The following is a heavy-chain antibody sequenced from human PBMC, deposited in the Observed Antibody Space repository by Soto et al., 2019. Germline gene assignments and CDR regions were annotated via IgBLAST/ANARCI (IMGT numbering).Heavy chain of an antibody. J-gene: IGHJ6*02. V-gene: IGHV3-30*18. CDR2: ISYDGSNK. CDR1: GFTFSSYG. CDR3: AEADYYYYYGMDV. Sequence: PGGSLRLSCAASGFTFSSYGMHWVRQAPGKGLEWVAVISYDGSNKYYADSVKGRFTISRDNSKNTLYLQMNSLRAEDTDVYYCAEADYYYYYGMDVWGQGTTVTVSS.